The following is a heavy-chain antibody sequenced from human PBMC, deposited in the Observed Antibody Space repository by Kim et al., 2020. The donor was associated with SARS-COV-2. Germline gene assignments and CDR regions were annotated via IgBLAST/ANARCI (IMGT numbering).Heavy chain of an antibody. Sequence: SETLSLTCTVSGGSISSSSYYWGWIRQPPGKGLEWIGSIYYSGSTYYNPSLKSRVTISVDTSKNQFSLKLSSVTAADTAVYYCARRKSRGNYYYYGMDVWGQGTTVTVSS. D-gene: IGHD1-26*01. CDR2: IYYSGST. J-gene: IGHJ6*02. CDR3: ARRKSRGNYYYYGMDV. CDR1: GGSISSSSYY. V-gene: IGHV4-39*01.